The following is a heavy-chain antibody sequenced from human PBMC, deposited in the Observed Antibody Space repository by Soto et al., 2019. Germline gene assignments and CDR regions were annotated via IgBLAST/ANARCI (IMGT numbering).Heavy chain of an antibody. CDR1: GGSISSSSYY. CDR3: ARTAVEVGATCFAY. D-gene: IGHD1-26*01. J-gene: IGHJ4*02. V-gene: IGHV4-39*01. Sequence: QLQLQESGPGLVKPSETLSLTCTVSGGSISSSSYYWGWIRQPPGKGLEWIGSIYYSGSTYYNPSLTSRVTISVGTSKNQFSLKLSSVTAADTAVYYCARTAVEVGATCFAYWGQGTLVTVSS. CDR2: IYYSGST.